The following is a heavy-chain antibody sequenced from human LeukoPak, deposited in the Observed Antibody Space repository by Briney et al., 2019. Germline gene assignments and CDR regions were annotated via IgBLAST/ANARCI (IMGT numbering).Heavy chain of an antibody. D-gene: IGHD5-18*01. Sequence: PSETLSLTCTVSGGSISSYYWSWIRQPPGKGLEWIGYIYYSGSTYYNPSLKSRVTISVDTSKNQFSLKLSSVTAADTAVYYCARVWGSYGELDYWGQGTLVTVSS. J-gene: IGHJ4*02. CDR1: GGSISSYY. CDR2: IYYSGST. CDR3: ARVWGSYGELDY. V-gene: IGHV4-59*12.